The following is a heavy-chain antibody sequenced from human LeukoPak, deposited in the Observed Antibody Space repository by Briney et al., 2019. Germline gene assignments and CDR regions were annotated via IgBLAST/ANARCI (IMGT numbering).Heavy chain of an antibody. J-gene: IGHJ4*02. Sequence: PSETLSFTCTASDGSISSSSYYWSWIRQPPGKGLEWMGSIYYSGSTYYNPSLKSRVTISVDTSKKQFSLKLSSVTAADTAVYFFFQAEDGIRYFDWLPHYFDYWGQGTLVTVSS. CDR3: FQAEDGIRYFDWLPHYFDY. V-gene: IGHV4-39*01. D-gene: IGHD3-9*01. CDR1: DGSISSSSYY. CDR2: IYYSGST.